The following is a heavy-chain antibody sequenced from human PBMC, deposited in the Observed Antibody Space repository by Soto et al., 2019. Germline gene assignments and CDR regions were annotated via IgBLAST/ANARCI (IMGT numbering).Heavy chain of an antibody. CDR1: GYTFTGHY. CDR2: IGPESGAT. V-gene: IGHV1-2*02. D-gene: IGHD1-26*01. CDR3: SGAESPDTAYFSLY. J-gene: IGHJ4*02. Sequence: ASVKVSCKASGYTFTGHYIHWVRQAPEQGPEWMGEIGPESGATRYAQKFQGRVTMTMDMSITTVYMELNSLNIEDSAVYYCSGAESPDTAYFSLYWGQGTPVTVSS.